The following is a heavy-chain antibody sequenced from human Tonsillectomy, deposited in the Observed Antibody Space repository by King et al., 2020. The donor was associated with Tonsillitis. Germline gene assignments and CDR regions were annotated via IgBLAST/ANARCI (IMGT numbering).Heavy chain of an antibody. Sequence: EVQLVESGGGLVQPGGSLRLSCAASGFTFSSYAMSWVRQDPGKGLEWVSASYSGGSGTHYADSVKGRFTISRDNSKNILYLQLSSLRAEDTAVYYCAKIGASGQQLADLDYWGQGTLVTVSS. D-gene: IGHD6-13*01. CDR1: GFTFSSYA. V-gene: IGHV3-23*03. CDR2: SYSGGSGT. J-gene: IGHJ4*02. CDR3: AKIGASGQQLADLDY.